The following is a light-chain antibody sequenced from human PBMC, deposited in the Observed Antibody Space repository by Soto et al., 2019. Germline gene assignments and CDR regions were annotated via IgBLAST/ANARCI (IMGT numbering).Light chain of an antibody. V-gene: IGKV1-39*01. CDR1: QSVSGY. CDR2: AAS. CDR3: LQSCRSRA. Sequence: QVPQSTSSLSASVGDRVTITCRANQSVSGYLNWYRHKPVQAPQLLIYAASSLQSGVPSRFSGSGFGTEFTLTISSLQPEEFATFNCLQSCRSRALGQGTKVDIK. J-gene: IGKJ1*01.